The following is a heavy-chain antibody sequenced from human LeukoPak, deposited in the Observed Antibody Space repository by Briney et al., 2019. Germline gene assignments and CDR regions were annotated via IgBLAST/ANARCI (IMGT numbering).Heavy chain of an antibody. CDR3: ARQWLVPYYYYMDV. J-gene: IGHJ6*03. V-gene: IGHV1-18*01. Sequence: ASVKVSCKGSGYSFTSYGISWVRQAPGQGLEWMGWISAYNGNTNYAQKLQGRVTMTTDTSTSTAYMELRSLRSDDTAVYYCARQWLVPYYYYMDVWGKGTTVTVSS. CDR1: GYSFTSYG. CDR2: ISAYNGNT. D-gene: IGHD6-19*01.